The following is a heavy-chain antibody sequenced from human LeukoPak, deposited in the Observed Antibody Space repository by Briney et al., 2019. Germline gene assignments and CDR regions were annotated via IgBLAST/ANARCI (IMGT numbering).Heavy chain of an antibody. J-gene: IGHJ3*02. CDR2: ISSSSTNL. D-gene: IGHD2-15*01. V-gene: IGHV3-21*04. CDR3: ARGHLPVVDGDSLSDAFDI. CDR1: GFTFSSYS. Sequence: GGSLRLSCAASGFTFSSYSMNWVRQAPGQGLEWVSFISSSSTNLYYAGYANSVKGRFTISRENAKNSLYLQITSLRLEDTAVYYRARGHLPVVDGDSLSDAFDIWGQGTMVTVSS.